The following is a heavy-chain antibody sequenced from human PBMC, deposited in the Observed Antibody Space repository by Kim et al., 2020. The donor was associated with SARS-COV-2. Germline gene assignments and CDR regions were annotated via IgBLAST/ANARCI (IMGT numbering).Heavy chain of an antibody. Sequence: SVKVSCKASGGTFSSYAISWVRQAPGQGLEWMGGIIPIFGTANYAQKFQGRVTITADESTSTAYMELSSLRSEDTAVYYCARDFRAGEMATYYYYGMDVWGQGTTVTVSS. J-gene: IGHJ6*02. V-gene: IGHV1-69*13. CDR2: IIPIFGTA. D-gene: IGHD5-12*01. CDR1: GGTFSSYA. CDR3: ARDFRAGEMATYYYYGMDV.